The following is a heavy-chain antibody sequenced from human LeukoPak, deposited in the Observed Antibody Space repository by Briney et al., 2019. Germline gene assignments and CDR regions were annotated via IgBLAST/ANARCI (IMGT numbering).Heavy chain of an antibody. Sequence: GGSLRLSCAASGFTFSSYAMHWVRKAPGKGLEWVAVISYDGSNKYYADSVKGRFTISRDKSKNTLYLQMNSLRAEDTAVYYCARDRRPWLAMEVFDYWGQGTLVTVSS. J-gene: IGHJ4*02. CDR1: GFTFSSYA. CDR3: ARDRRPWLAMEVFDY. D-gene: IGHD6-19*01. CDR2: ISYDGSNK. V-gene: IGHV3-30-3*01.